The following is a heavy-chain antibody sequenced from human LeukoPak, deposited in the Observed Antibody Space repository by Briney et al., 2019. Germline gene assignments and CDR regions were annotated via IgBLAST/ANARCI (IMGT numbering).Heavy chain of an antibody. CDR2: ISSSSSYI. D-gene: IGHD6-13*01. V-gene: IGHV3-21*01. CDR3: ARVGTAGALDY. CDR1: GFTFSSYS. J-gene: IGHJ4*02. Sequence: PGGSLRLSCAASGFTFSSYSMNWVRQAPGKGLEWVSSISSSSSYIYYAGSVKGRFTISRDNAKNSLYLQMNSLRAEDTAVYYCARVGTAGALDYWGQGTLVTVSS.